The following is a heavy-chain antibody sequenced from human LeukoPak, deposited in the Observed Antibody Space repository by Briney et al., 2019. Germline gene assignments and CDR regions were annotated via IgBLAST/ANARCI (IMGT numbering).Heavy chain of an antibody. D-gene: IGHD3-10*01. CDR1: GGSISTYY. CDR2: IYYSGST. CDR3: ARVEEGYGSGRRENYYYYYMDV. J-gene: IGHJ6*03. Sequence: SETLSLTCTVSGGSISTYYWSWIRQPPGKGLEWIGSIYYSGSTYYNPSLESRVTISVDTSKNQFSLKLSSVTAADTAVYYCARVEEGYGSGRRENYYYYYMDVWGKGTTVTISS. V-gene: IGHV4-59*01.